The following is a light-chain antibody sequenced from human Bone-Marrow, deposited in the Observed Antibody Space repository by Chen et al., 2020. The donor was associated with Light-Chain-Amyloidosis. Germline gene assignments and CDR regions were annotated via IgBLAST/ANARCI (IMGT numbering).Light chain of an antibody. J-gene: IGLJ3*02. CDR2: RDT. Sequence: QSVLNQPPSASGTTGQRVTISRSGRTSTIGGSFIYWYGHLPGTAPKLLISRDTQRPSGGPERFYGSKAGTSASLTISGLRSEDEAVYYCATWDFSGSGQGVFGGGTKLTV. CDR1: TSTIGGSF. V-gene: IGLV1-47*02. CDR3: ATWDFSGSGQGV.